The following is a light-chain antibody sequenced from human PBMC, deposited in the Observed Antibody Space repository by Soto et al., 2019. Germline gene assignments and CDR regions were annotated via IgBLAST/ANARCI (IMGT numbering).Light chain of an antibody. CDR1: QTVDNF. V-gene: IGKV3-15*01. CDR2: GAS. Sequence: EIVLTQSPVIVSLSPGERATLSCRASQTVDNFLAWYQLKPGKAPRLLIYGASNRATGVPARISGSVSGTEFTLTIASLQSEDFAVYYCQQYSSWLWTFGQGTNVDIK. CDR3: QQYSSWLWT. J-gene: IGKJ1*01.